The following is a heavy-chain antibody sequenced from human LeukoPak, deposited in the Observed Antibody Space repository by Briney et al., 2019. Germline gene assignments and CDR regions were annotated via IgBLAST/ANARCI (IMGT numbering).Heavy chain of an antibody. CDR2: ISGSGLST. CDR1: GFKFSDHY. CDR3: AKDYYFNY. V-gene: IGHV3-23*01. Sequence: GGSLRLSCAASGFKFSDHYIDWVRQAPGKGLEWVSTISGSGLSTYYADSVKGRFTISRDNSKNTLYLQMNSLRAEDTAVYYCAKDYYFNYWGQGTLVTVSS. J-gene: IGHJ4*02.